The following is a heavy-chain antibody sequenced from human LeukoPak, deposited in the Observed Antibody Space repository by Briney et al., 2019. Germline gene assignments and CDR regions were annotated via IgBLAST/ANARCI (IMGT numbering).Heavy chain of an antibody. CDR3: ARTPSMRYVGDAFDI. J-gene: IGHJ3*02. Sequence: PGGSLRLSCAASGFTFSSYWMHWVRQAPGKGLVWVSRINSGGSGTTYADSVKGRFTISRDTAKNTLYLQMNSLRAEDTAVYYCARTPSMRYVGDAFDIWGQGTKVFVSS. CDR1: GFTFSSYW. V-gene: IGHV3-74*01. D-gene: IGHD5-12*01. CDR2: INSGGSGT.